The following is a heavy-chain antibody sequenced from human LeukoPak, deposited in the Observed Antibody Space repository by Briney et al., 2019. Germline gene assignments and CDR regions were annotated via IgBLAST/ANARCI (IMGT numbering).Heavy chain of an antibody. Sequence: PGGSLRLSCAASGFTFNMYWMHWVRQGTGKGLGWVSRINSDGSDTTSAASLKGRFTISRDNAKNTLYLQMNSLRAEDTAVYYCVRDSHYPPDSWGQGSLVTVSS. D-gene: IGHD3-10*01. CDR2: INSDGSDT. J-gene: IGHJ4*02. CDR3: VRDSHYPPDS. CDR1: GFTFNMYW. V-gene: IGHV3-74*03.